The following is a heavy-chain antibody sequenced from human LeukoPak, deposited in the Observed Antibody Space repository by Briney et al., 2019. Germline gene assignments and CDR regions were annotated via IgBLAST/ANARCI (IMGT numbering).Heavy chain of an antibody. Sequence: PSETLSLTCAVYGGSFSGYYWSWIRQPPGKGLEWIGEINHSGSTNYNPSLKSRVTISVDTSKNQFSLKLSSVTAADTAVYYCARLMVRGVVDAFDIWGQGTMVTVSS. J-gene: IGHJ3*02. CDR2: INHSGST. D-gene: IGHD3-10*01. CDR1: GGSFSGYY. CDR3: ARLMVRGVVDAFDI. V-gene: IGHV4-34*01.